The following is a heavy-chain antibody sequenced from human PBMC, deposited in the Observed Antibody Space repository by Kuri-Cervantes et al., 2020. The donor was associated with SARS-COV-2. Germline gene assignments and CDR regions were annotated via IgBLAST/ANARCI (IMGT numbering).Heavy chain of an antibody. V-gene: IGHV1-2*02. J-gene: IGHJ4*02. Sequence: ASVKVSCKVSGYTLTELSMHWVRQAPGKGLEWMGWINPNSGGTNYARKFQGRVTMTRDTSISTAYMELSRLRSGDTAVYYCARFSSSSVGVYSDYWGQGTLVTVSS. CDR1: GYTLTELS. D-gene: IGHD6-6*01. CDR3: ARFSSSSVGVYSDY. CDR2: INPNSGGT.